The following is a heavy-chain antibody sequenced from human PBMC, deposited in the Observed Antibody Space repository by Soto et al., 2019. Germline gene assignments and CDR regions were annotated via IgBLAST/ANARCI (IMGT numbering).Heavy chain of an antibody. Sequence: KRLEWVSAISGAGGKTYYVDAVKGRFTIARDNSKNTLYLQMNSLRAEDTAVYYCAKGTCGAESYYNVNRFDPWGQGTLVSVS. J-gene: IGHJ5*02. CDR3: AKGTCGAESYYNVNRFDP. CDR2: ISGAGGKT. V-gene: IGHV3-23*01. D-gene: IGHD3-10*01.